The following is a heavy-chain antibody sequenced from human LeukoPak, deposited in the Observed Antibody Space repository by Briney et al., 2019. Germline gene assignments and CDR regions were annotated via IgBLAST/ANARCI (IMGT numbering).Heavy chain of an antibody. J-gene: IGHJ4*02. V-gene: IGHV4-39*07. D-gene: IGHD3-10*01. CDR2: IYYSGST. CDR1: GGSISSSSYY. CDR3: ARGDLAGYGYLGY. Sequence: SETPSLTCTVSGGSISSSSYYWGWIRQPPGKGLEWIGSIYYSGSTYYNPSLKSRVTISVDTSKNQFSLKLSSVTAADTAVYYCARGDLAGYGYLGYWGQGTLVTVSS.